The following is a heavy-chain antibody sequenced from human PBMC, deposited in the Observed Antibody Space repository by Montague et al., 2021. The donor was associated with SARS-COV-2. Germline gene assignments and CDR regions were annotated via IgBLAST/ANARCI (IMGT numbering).Heavy chain of an antibody. D-gene: IGHD3-9*01. CDR1: GESINRDSYY. Sequence: SETLSLTCTVSGESINRDSYYWGWLRQSPGKELEWISSLSSSGSTYYXXXLRSRVTIFMDTSKNHFSLKLNSVTATDTAVYFCARPGSGSDWFYFDDWGQGTLVSVSS. J-gene: IGHJ4*02. V-gene: IGHV4-39*02. CDR2: LSSSGST. CDR3: ARPGSGSDWFYFDD.